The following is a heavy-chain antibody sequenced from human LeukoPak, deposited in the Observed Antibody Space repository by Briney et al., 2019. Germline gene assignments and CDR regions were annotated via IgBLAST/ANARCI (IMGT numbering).Heavy chain of an antibody. V-gene: IGHV1-69*13. Sequence: ASVKVSCKASGGTFSSYAISWVRQAPGQGLEWMGGIIPIFGTANYAQKFQGRVTITADESTSTAYMELSSLRSEDTAVYYCARDISGWYSGGYFRMDVWGQGTTVTVSS. CDR1: GGTFSSYA. CDR3: ARDISGWYSGGYFRMDV. D-gene: IGHD6-19*01. J-gene: IGHJ6*02. CDR2: IIPIFGTA.